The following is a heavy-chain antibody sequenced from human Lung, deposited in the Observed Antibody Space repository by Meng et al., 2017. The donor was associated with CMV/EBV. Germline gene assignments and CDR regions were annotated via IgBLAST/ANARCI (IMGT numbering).Heavy chain of an antibody. CDR2: ISSRGTTI. D-gene: IGHD3-16*01. J-gene: IGHJ5*02. CDR1: GFTFSDYY. CDR3: ARDLAPFDP. Sequence: GESLKISCVTTGFTFSDYYMSWIRQAPGKGLEWLSSISSRGTTIYDADSVRGRFIISRDNAKNSLYLQMNSLRVDDTAVYYYARDLAPFDPRGQGTLVTVSS. V-gene: IGHV3-11*04.